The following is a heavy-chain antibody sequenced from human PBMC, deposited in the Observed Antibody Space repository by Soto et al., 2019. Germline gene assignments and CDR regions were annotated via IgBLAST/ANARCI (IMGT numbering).Heavy chain of an antibody. CDR2: IYYSGST. Sequence: SETLSLTCTVSGGSISSSSYYWGWIRQPPGKGLEWIGSIYYSGSTYYNPSLKSRVTISVDTSKNQFSLKLSSVTAADTAVYYCARLAGIAAAAEYFQHWGQGTLVTVS. D-gene: IGHD6-13*01. J-gene: IGHJ1*01. CDR1: GGSISSSSYY. V-gene: IGHV4-39*01. CDR3: ARLAGIAAAAEYFQH.